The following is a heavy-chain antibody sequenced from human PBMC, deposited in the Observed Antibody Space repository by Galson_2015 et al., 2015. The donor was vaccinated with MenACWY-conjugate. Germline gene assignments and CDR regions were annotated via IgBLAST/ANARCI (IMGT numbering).Heavy chain of an antibody. J-gene: IGHJ4*01. V-gene: IGHV3-48*04. CDR1: GFSLSRYS. D-gene: IGHD4-17*01. CDR2: ITSSSSTI. CDR3: ARVGYGESVTPDDY. Sequence: SLRLSCAASGFSLSRYSMNWVRQAPGKGLEWISYITSSSSTIYYAASVKGRFSISRDNAKNSLNLQMNSLRAEDTAVYYCARVGYGESVTPDDYWGRGTLVTVSS.